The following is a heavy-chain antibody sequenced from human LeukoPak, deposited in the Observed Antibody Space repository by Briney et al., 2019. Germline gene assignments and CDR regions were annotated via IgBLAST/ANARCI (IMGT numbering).Heavy chain of an antibody. V-gene: IGHV3-30*18. D-gene: IGHD3-10*01. CDR3: AKDVWFGELLGAFDI. CDR1: GFTFSSYG. Sequence: GRSLRLSCAASGFTFSSYGMHWVRQAPGKGLDLLAVISYDGSNKYYADSVKCLFTISRDNSKNTLYLQMNSLRAEDTAVYYCAKDVWFGELLGAFDIWGQGTMVTVSS. J-gene: IGHJ3*02. CDR2: ISYDGSNK.